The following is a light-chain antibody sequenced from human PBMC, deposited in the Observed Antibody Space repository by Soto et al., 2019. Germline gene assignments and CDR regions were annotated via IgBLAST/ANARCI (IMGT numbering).Light chain of an antibody. CDR3: AAWDDSLRACV. V-gene: IGLV1-47*02. Sequence: QSVLTQEPSAPGTAGQGVTISCSGSDSNIGSNSVYWYQHLPKTAPKLLIYYNNQRPSGVPDRFSGSRSGTPASLAISGIRSEDEADYYCAAWDDSLRACVFGTGTKVTVL. CDR1: DSNIGSNS. J-gene: IGLJ1*01. CDR2: YNN.